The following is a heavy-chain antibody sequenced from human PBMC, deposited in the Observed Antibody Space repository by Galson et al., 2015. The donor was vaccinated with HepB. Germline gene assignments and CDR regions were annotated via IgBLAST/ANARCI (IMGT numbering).Heavy chain of an antibody. CDR2: ISAYNGNT. J-gene: IGHJ3*02. D-gene: IGHD6-19*01. CDR3: AREAGVVAVAGTGAAFDI. Sequence: SVKVSCKASGSTFTSYGISWVRQAPGQGLEWVGWISAYNGNTNYAQKLQGRVTMTTDTSTSTAYMELRSLRSDDTAVYYCAREAGVVAVAGTGAAFDIWGQATMVTVSS. CDR1: GSTFTSYG. V-gene: IGHV1-18*04.